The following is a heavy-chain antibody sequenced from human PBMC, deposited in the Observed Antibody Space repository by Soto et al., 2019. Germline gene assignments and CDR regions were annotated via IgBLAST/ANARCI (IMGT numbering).Heavy chain of an antibody. J-gene: IGHJ6*02. V-gene: IGHV2-5*02. Sequence: QVTLKESGPTLVKPTQTLTLTCTVSGLSLRTTGVGVGWVRQPPGKALEWLALLYWDDDQRYSPSLRSRLTIAKDISEKQVVLTMTNMDTVDTATYYCVQSRCGGDCLEIYSSHAYNGLEVWGQGTKVTVSS. CDR1: GLSLRTTGVG. CDR3: VQSRCGGDCLEIYSSHAYNGLEV. D-gene: IGHD2-21*02. CDR2: LYWDDDQ.